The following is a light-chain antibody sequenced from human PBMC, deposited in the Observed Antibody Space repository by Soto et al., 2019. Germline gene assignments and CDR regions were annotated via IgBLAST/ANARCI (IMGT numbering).Light chain of an antibody. J-gene: IGLJ2*01. CDR1: SSNIGAGYD. V-gene: IGLV1-40*01. CDR3: CSYSGSDTMI. CDR2: GNI. Sequence: QAVVTQPPSVSGAPGQRVTISCTGSSSNIGAGYDVHWYQQRPGTAPKLLIFGNINRPSGVPDRFSGSKSGTSASLAITGLQAEDEADYYCCSYSGSDTMIFGGGTKLTVL.